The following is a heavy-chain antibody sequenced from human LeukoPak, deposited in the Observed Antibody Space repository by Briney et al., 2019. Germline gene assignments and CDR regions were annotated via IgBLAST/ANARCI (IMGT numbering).Heavy chain of an antibody. CDR3: ARHNYCSSTSCYPTLHYYYYMAV. CDR2: IYPGDSDT. V-gene: IGHV5-51*01. D-gene: IGHD2-2*01. Sequence: GVSRHISCKGSGYSFTSYWIGWARQVRGQGQEWRGIIYPGDSDTTYSPSFQGQVTISADKAISTAYLQWSSLKASDTAMYYCARHNYCSSTSCYPTLHYYYYMAVWSKGTTVTVS. CDR1: GYSFTSYW. J-gene: IGHJ6*03.